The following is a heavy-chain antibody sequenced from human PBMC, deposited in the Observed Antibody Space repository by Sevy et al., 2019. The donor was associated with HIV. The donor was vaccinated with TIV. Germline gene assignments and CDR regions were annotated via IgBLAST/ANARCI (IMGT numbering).Heavy chain of an antibody. CDR3: ASKRGYSSGPFDY. J-gene: IGHJ4*02. D-gene: IGHD5-18*01. Sequence: SETLSLTCTVSGGSISSGDYYWSWIRQPPGKGLQWIGYIYSGGGTYYNPFLNSRVSMSVDTSKNQFSLKLSSVTAADTAVYYCASKRGYSSGPFDYWGQGTLVTVSS. V-gene: IGHV4-30-4*01. CDR2: IYSGGGT. CDR1: GGSISSGDYY.